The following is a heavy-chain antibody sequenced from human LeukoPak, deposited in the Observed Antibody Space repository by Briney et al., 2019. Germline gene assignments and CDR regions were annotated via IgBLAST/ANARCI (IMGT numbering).Heavy chain of an antibody. D-gene: IGHD3-10*01. CDR1: GGAFSSYA. CDR3: ARRSLGGSGSYYNVPYFDY. Sequence: ASVKVSCTASGGAFSSYAISWVRQAPGQGLEWMGRIIPIFGIANYAQKFQGRVTITADESTSTAYMELSSLRSEDTAVYYCARRSLGGSGSYYNVPYFDYWGQGTLVTVSS. V-gene: IGHV1-69*15. J-gene: IGHJ4*02. CDR2: IIPIFGIA.